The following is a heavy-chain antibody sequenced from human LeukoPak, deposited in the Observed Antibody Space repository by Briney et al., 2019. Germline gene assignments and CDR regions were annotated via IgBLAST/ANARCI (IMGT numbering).Heavy chain of an antibody. CDR1: GSSISSYY. CDR2: IYYSGST. D-gene: IGHD2-2*01. J-gene: IGHJ4*02. V-gene: IGHV4-59*01. Sequence: SETLSLTCTVSGSSISSYYWSWIRQPPGKGLEWIGYIYYSGSTNYNPSLKSRVTISVDTSKNQFSLKLSSVTAADTAVYYCAIGPQYCSSTSCPMAYWGQGTLVTVSS. CDR3: AIGPQYCSSTSCPMAY.